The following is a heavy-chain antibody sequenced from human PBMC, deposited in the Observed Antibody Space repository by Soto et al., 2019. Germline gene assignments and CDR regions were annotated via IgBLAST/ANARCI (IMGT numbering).Heavy chain of an antibody. J-gene: IGHJ4*02. CDR2: VYYSGST. CDR3: ASSPPAMVAPNI. CDR1: GGSVSSYS. V-gene: IGHV4-59*02. D-gene: IGHD5-18*01. Sequence: SETLSLTCTVSGGSVSSYSWTWFLQPPGKGLEWIGYVYYSGSTHYNPSLKSRVTISLDTSKNQFSLKLTSVTAADTAMYFCASSPPAMVAPNIWGQGTLVTVSS.